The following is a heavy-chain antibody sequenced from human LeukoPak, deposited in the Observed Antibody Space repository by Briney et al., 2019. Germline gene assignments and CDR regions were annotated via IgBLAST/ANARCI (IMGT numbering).Heavy chain of an antibody. Sequence: PGGSLRLSCAASGFTFSTYSFNWVRQAPGKGLEWVSSINTGGSYIQYADSVKGRFTFSRDNAKNSLYLQMNSLRGEDTAVYYCARVIQGNSYGSGYFDYWGQGTLVTVSS. CDR1: GFTFSTYS. D-gene: IGHD5-18*01. CDR3: ARVIQGNSYGSGYFDY. V-gene: IGHV3-21*01. CDR2: INTGGSYI. J-gene: IGHJ4*02.